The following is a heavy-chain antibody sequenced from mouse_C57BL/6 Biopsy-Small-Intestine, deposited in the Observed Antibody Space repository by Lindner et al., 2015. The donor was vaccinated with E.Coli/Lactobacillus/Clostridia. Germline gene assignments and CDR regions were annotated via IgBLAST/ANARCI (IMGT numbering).Heavy chain of an antibody. V-gene: IGHV10-1*01. CDR1: GFSFNTYA. CDR3: VRQGNDGYYVGAMDY. D-gene: IGHD2-3*01. CDR2: IRSKGNNYAT. Sequence: VQLQESGGGLVQPKGSLKLSCAASGFSFNTYAMNWVRQAPGKGLEWVVRIRSKGNNYATYYADSVKDRFTISRDDSESMLFLQMNNLKTEDTAMYFCVRQGNDGYYVGAMDYWGQGTSVTVSS. J-gene: IGHJ4*01.